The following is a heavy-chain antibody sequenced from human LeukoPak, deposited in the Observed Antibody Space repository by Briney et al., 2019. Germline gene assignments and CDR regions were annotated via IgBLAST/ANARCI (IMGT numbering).Heavy chain of an antibody. CDR2: INPSGGST. V-gene: IGHV1-46*01. CDR3: ARDEGGIVVVPAR. D-gene: IGHD3-22*01. CDR1: GYTFTTYY. J-gene: IGHJ4*02. Sequence: ASVKVSCTASGYTFTTYYMHWVRQAPGQGLEWMGIINPSGGSTSYAQKFQGRVTMTRDTSTSTVYMELSSLRSEDTAMYYCARDEGGIVVVPARWGQGTLVTVSS.